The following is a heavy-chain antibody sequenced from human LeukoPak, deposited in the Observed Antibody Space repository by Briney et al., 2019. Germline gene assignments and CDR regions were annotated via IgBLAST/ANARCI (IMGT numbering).Heavy chain of an antibody. V-gene: IGHV3-74*01. D-gene: IGHD2-21*02. CDR2: LNSDGSST. Sequence: GGSLRLSCAASGFTFSSYWMHWVRQAPGKGLVWVPRLNSDGSSTSYADSVKGRFTISRDNAKNTLYPQMNSLRAEDTAVYYCARSSRGDAINFDYWGQGALVTVSS. J-gene: IGHJ4*02. CDR3: ARSSRGDAINFDY. CDR1: GFTFSSYW.